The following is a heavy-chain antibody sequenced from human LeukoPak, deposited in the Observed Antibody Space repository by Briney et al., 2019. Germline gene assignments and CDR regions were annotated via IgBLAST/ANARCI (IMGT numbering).Heavy chain of an antibody. V-gene: IGHV4-34*01. J-gene: IGHJ6*02. Sequence: SETLSLTCAVYGGSFSGYYWSWIRQPPGKGLEWIGEINHSGSTNYNPSLKSRVTISVDTSKNQFSVKLSSVTAADTAVYYCARENTLGRLSPHDYGMDVWGQGTTVTVSS. CDR1: GGSFSGYY. CDR2: INHSGST. D-gene: IGHD3-16*02. CDR3: ARENTLGRLSPHDYGMDV.